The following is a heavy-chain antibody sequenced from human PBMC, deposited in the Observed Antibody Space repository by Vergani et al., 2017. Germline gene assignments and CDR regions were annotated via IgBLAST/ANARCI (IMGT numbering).Heavy chain of an antibody. D-gene: IGHD3-10*01. V-gene: IGHV3-21*01. Sequence: EVQLVESGGGLVKPGGSLRLSCAASGFTFSSYSMNWVRQAPGKGLEWVSSISSSSSYIYYADSVQGRFTISRDNAKNSLYLQMNSLRAEDTAVYYCARDRLWFGESNYGMDVWGQGTTVTVSS. CDR1: GFTFSSYS. CDR3: ARDRLWFGESNYGMDV. CDR2: ISSSSSYI. J-gene: IGHJ6*02.